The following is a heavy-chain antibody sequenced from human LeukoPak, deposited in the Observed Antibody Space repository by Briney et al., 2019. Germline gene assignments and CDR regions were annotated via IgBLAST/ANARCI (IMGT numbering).Heavy chain of an antibody. J-gene: IGHJ1*01. CDR2: ISGSGGTT. D-gene: IGHD1-1*01. V-gene: IGHV3-23*01. CDR3: SGGGIPAPQNAGYSQH. Sequence: PGGSLRLSCAASGFTFSSYAMNWVRQAPGKGLQWVSAISGSGGTTYYTDSVKGRFTTSRDNSKNTLYLHMNSLRAEDTAVYYCSGGGIPAPQNAGYSQHWGQGTLVTVSS. CDR1: GFTFSSYA.